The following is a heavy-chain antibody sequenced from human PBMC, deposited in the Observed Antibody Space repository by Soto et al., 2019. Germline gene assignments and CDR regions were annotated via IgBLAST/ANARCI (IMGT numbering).Heavy chain of an antibody. D-gene: IGHD3-16*01. J-gene: IGHJ4*02. Sequence: ASVKVSCKAPGNTFTDFGISWVRQAPGQGLEWMGWISAYNGNTNYAQKFQGRVTMTTDTSTSTAYMEVRSLRFDDTAVYYCARGGDPIDYWGQGTLVTVSS. CDR2: ISAYNGNT. CDR1: GNTFTDFG. V-gene: IGHV1-18*01. CDR3: ARGGDPIDY.